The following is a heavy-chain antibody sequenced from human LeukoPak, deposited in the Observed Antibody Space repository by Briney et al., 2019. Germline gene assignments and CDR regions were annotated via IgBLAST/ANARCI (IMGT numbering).Heavy chain of an antibody. D-gene: IGHD6-13*01. CDR1: GFTFSSYA. CDR2: ISGSGGST. J-gene: IGHJ4*02. V-gene: IGHV3-23*01. CDR3: GKDLLSSSWYHFDY. Sequence: GGSLRLSXAASGFTFSSYAMSWVSQAPGKGLEWVSAISGSGGSTYYADSVKGRFTISRGNSKNTLYLQMNSLRAEDTAVYYCGKDLLSSSWYHFDYWGQGTLVTVSS.